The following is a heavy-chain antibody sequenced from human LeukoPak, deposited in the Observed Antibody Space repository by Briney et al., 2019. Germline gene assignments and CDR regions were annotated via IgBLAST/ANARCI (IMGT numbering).Heavy chain of an antibody. CDR1: GFTFSSYS. CDR2: IRGDSTET. J-gene: IGHJ4*02. V-gene: IGHV3-21*01. Sequence: TGGSLRLSCEGSGFTFSSYSMIWVGQAPGKGLEWVSSIRGDSTETRHADSLMGRFTISRDNAKKSLYLQMNSLRAEDTAVYYCARGHFGVVLDYWGQGTLVTVSS. D-gene: IGHD3-3*01. CDR3: ARGHFGVVLDY.